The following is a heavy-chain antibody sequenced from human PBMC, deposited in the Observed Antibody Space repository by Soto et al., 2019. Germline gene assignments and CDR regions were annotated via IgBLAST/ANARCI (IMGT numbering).Heavy chain of an antibody. CDR1: GYSFTSLD. CDR3: ARGVTAVVDY. Sequence: ASVKVSCKASGYSFTSLDINWVRQTTGQGLEWMGWMQPSSGRTGYAQKFQGRVTMTRDTSINTAYMELSSLTSDDTAFYYCARGVTAVVDYWGQGTLVTFST. CDR2: MQPSSGRT. J-gene: IGHJ4*02. V-gene: IGHV1-8*01. D-gene: IGHD2-15*01.